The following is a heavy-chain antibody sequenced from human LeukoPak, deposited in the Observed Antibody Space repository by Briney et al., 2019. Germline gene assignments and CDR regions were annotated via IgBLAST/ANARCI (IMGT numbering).Heavy chain of an antibody. D-gene: IGHD2-2*01. CDR2: ISSSSSYI. J-gene: IGHJ6*02. CDR3: ARCVVVPAAHYYYYYYGMDV. CDR1: GFTFSSYS. Sequence: GGSLRLSCAASGFTFSSYSMNWVRQAPGKGLEWVSSISSSSSYIYYADSVKGRFTISRDNAKNSLYLQMNSLRAEDTAVYYCARCVVVPAAHYYYYYYGMDVWGQGTTVTVSS. V-gene: IGHV3-21*01.